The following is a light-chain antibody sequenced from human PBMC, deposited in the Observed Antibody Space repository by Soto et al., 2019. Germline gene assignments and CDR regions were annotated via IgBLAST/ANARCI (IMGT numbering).Light chain of an antibody. CDR1: QSRGSNF. CDR2: ASS. J-gene: IGKJ5*01. V-gene: IGKV3-20*01. Sequence: EIVSTHSPGTLSLSPCERATLSLKISQSRGSNFLAWYQHKPGQDPRILIYASSNRATGIPDRFSGSASGTDFTLTINRLEPEDFAVYYCQLYGISPHFGQGTRLEIK. CDR3: QLYGISPH.